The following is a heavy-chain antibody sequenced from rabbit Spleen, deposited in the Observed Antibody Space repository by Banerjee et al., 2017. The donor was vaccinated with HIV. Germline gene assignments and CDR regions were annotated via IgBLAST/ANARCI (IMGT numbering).Heavy chain of an antibody. CDR3: ASGDSDRYFSW. CDR2: IGTGSGST. Sequence: QEQLEESGGGLVKPGASLTLTCKASGFSFSSGSYMSWVRQAPGKGLEWIGCIGTGSGSTWYARWAKGRFTISKTSATTVTMQMTSLTAADTASYCCASGDSDRYFSWWGQGTLVTVS. J-gene: IGHJ4*01. V-gene: IGHV1S45*01. D-gene: IGHD2-1*01. CDR1: GFSFSSGSY.